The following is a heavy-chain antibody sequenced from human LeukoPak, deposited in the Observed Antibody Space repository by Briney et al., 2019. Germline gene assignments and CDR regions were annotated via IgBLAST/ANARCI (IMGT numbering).Heavy chain of an antibody. CDR1: GFTFSSYA. V-gene: IGHV3-23*01. Sequence: GGSLRLSCAASGFTFSSYAMSWVRQAPGKGLEWVSAISGSGGSTYYADSVKGRFTISRDNSKNTLYLQMNSLRAEDTAVYYCAKDPITMIVVVITDDAFDIWGQGTMVTVSS. CDR3: AKDPITMIVVVITDDAFDI. CDR2: ISGSGGST. D-gene: IGHD3-22*01. J-gene: IGHJ3*02.